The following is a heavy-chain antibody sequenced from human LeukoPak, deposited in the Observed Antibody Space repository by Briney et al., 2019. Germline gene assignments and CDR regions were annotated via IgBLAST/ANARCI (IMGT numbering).Heavy chain of an antibody. V-gene: IGHV3-7*01. CDR1: GFTFSSYS. Sequence: RPGGSLRLSCAASGFTFSSYSMNWVRQAPGKGLEWVANIKPDGNEIFYVDSVKGRFTISRDNAKNSLYLQVNSLRADDTAVYYCARSPDGFDYWGQGTLVTVSS. J-gene: IGHJ4*02. CDR2: IKPDGNEI. CDR3: ARSPDGFDY.